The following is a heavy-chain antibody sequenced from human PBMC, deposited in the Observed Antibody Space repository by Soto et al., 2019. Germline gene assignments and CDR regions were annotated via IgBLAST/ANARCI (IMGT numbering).Heavy chain of an antibody. D-gene: IGHD3-16*02. CDR2: IGWNSGTI. V-gene: IGHV3-9*01. J-gene: IGHJ3*02. Sequence: PGGSLRLSCAASGFTFGDSAMHWVRQAPGKGLDWASGIGWNSGTILYADSVKGRFTISRDNAKNSLYLQMDSLRAEDTALYYCVKVVKAGYAFEIWGQGTMVTVSS. CDR3: VKVVKAGYAFEI. CDR1: GFTFGDSA.